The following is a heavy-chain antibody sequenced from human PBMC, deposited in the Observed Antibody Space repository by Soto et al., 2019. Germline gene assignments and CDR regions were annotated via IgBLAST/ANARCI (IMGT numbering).Heavy chain of an antibody. CDR3: ASGIQLWLRRINDGYSG. Sequence: QVQLVQSGAEVKKPESSVKVSCKAPGGTFSTYAISWVRQAPGQGLEWMGGIIPMFGTANYAQRFQDRVTITEGGSTNTVHMELSRLRSEDTAVYFCASGIQLWLRRINDGYSGWGQGTLVTVSS. CDR1: GGTFSTYA. D-gene: IGHD5-18*01. V-gene: IGHV1-69*12. CDR2: IIPMFGTA. J-gene: IGHJ4*02.